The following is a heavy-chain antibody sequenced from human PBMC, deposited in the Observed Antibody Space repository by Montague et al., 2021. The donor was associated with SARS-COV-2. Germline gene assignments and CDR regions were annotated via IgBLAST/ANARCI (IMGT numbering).Heavy chain of an antibody. J-gene: IGHJ2*01. CDR1: GGSISSYY. D-gene: IGHD3-10*01. V-gene: IGHV4-59*13. CDR3: ARASITMVRGVTRWYFDL. Sequence: SETLSLTCTVSGGSISSYYWSWIRQPPGKGLEWIGYIYYSGSTNYNPSLKSRVTISVDTSKNQFSLKLSSVTAADTAVYYCARASITMVRGVTRWYFDLWGCGTLVTVSS. CDR2: IYYSGST.